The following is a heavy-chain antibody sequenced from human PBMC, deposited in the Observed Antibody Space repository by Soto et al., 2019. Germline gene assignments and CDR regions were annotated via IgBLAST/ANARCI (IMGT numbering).Heavy chain of an antibody. CDR2: ILNDGSNR. CDR1: GFTFSNYG. Sequence: QVQLVESGGGVVQPGRSLRLSCAASGFTFSNYGMHWVRQAPGKGLEWVVVILNDGSNRYHADSVKDRFTISRDNSKNPLYLQMNSLRAEDTAVYYCARDDEYSGNGMDVWGQGTTVTVS. D-gene: IGHD3-10*01. J-gene: IGHJ6*02. V-gene: IGHV3-33*01. CDR3: ARDDEYSGNGMDV.